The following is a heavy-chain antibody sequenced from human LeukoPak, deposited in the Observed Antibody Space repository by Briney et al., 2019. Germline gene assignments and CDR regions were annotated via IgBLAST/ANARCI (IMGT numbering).Heavy chain of an antibody. CDR2: INAGNGNT. Sequence: ASVKDSCKASGYTFTSYAMHWVRQAPGQRLEWMGWINAGNGNTKYPQKFQGRVTITRDTSASTAYMELSSLRSEDTAVYYCARVLWGSYRPFDYWGQGTLVTVSS. CDR3: ARVLWGSYRPFDY. CDR1: GYTFTSYA. V-gene: IGHV1-3*01. J-gene: IGHJ4*02. D-gene: IGHD3-16*02.